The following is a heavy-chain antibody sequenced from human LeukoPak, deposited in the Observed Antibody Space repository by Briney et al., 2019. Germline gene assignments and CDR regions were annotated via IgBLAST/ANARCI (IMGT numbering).Heavy chain of an antibody. CDR2: ISSSSSYI. Sequence: GGSLRLSCAASGFTFSSYSMNWVRQAPGKGLEWVSSISSSSSYIYYADSVKGRFTISRDNAKNSLYLQMNSLRAEDTAVYYCARDVDGFQLDRPAPGYWSQGTLVTVSS. CDR1: GFTFSSYS. J-gene: IGHJ4*02. V-gene: IGHV3-21*01. CDR3: ARDVDGFQLDRPAPGY. D-gene: IGHD1-1*01.